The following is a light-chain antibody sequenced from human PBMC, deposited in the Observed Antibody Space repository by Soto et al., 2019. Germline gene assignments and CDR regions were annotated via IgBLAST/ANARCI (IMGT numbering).Light chain of an antibody. CDR1: QSVSSSY. CDR3: YQYDSSPWT. V-gene: IGKV3-20*01. Sequence: EIVLTQSPGTLSLSPGERATLSCRASQSVSSSYLAWYQQEPGQAPRLLIYDASSRATGIPDRFSGSGSGTDFTLTISRLEPEDFAVYFCYQYDSSPWTFGQGTKVDIK. CDR2: DAS. J-gene: IGKJ1*01.